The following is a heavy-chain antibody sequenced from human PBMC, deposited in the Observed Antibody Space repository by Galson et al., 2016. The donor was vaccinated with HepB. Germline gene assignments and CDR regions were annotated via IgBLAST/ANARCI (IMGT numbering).Heavy chain of an antibody. Sequence: SVKVSCKASGYTFSGHGIAWVRQAPGQGLEWMGYISPYNGNTDYAQNFQGRITMTTDASTSTAYMEVRSLKSDDTAVYSCARSGIIRVNWFDPWGQGTLVIVSS. CDR2: ISPYNGNT. J-gene: IGHJ5*02. V-gene: IGHV1-18*01. CDR3: ARSGIIRVNWFDP. D-gene: IGHD3-10*01. CDR1: GYTFSGHG.